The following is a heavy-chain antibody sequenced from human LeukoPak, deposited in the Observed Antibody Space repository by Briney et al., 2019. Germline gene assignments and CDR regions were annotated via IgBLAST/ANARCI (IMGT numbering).Heavy chain of an antibody. V-gene: IGHV2-5*01. CDR1: GFSLSTIGVA. J-gene: IGHJ4*02. Sequence: SGPTLVNPTQTLTLTCTFSGFSLSTIGVAVAWIRQPPGKGLEWLAVSYWNDDKSYSPSLKNRLTVTKDTSKNQVVLTMANVDPVDTATYYCAHKGRGLGRYTMWGQGTLVTVSS. CDR3: AHKGRGLGRYTM. D-gene: IGHD3-10*01. CDR2: SYWNDDK.